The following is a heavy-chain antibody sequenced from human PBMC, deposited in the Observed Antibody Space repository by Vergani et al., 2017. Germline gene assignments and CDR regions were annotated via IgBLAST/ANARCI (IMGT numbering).Heavy chain of an antibody. CDR1: GDSVSSNSAA. CDR3: ARAQWLADYAFDI. D-gene: IGHD6-19*01. CDR2: TYYRSKWYN. V-gene: IGHV6-1*01. J-gene: IGHJ3*02. Sequence: QVQLQQSGPGLVKPSQTLSLTCAISGDSVSSNSAAWHWIRQSPSRGLEWLGRTYYRSKWYNDYAVSVKSRITINPDTSKNQFTLQLNSVTTDDTAVYYCARAQWLADYAFDIWGQGTMVTVSS.